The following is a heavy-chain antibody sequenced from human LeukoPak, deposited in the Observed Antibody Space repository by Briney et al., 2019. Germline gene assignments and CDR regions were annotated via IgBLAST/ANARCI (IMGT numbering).Heavy chain of an antibody. V-gene: IGHV3-30*18. CDR3: AKELRHHSRYYYYGMDV. D-gene: IGHD4-17*01. J-gene: IGHJ6*02. Sequence: HPGRSLRLSCAASGFTFSSYGMHWVRQAPGKGLEWVAVISYDGSNKYYADSVKGRFTISRDNSKNTLYLQMNSLRAEDTAVYYCAKELRHHSRYYYYGMDVWGQGTTVTVSS. CDR2: ISYDGSNK. CDR1: GFTFSSYG.